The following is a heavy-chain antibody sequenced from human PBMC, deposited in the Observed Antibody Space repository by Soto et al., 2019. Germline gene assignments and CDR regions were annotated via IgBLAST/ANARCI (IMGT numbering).Heavy chain of an antibody. CDR2: FSAYNGNT. D-gene: IGHD1-7*01. CDR1: GYPFTSYG. Sequence: QVQLVQSGAEVKKPGASVKVSCRDSGYPFTSYGIRWVRQALGQGLEWMGWFSAYNGNTNYAQKLQGRVTMTTDTTTSTAYMELRSLRSDDTAVYYCARELELTGYYYYGMDVWGQGTTVTVSS. V-gene: IGHV1-18*04. CDR3: ARELELTGYYYYGMDV. J-gene: IGHJ6*02.